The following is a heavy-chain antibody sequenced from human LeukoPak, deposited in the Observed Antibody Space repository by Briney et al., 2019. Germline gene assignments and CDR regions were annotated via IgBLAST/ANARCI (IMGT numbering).Heavy chain of an antibody. Sequence: ASVTVSRQGSRCTLPSHAFTWVRQAAAQGLAWMGWINAYNGNTNYPQKLQGRVTMTTDTSTSTAYMELRSLRSDDTAVYYCARDLYSSSWYVVDYWGQGTLVTVSS. CDR3: ARDLYSSSWYVVDY. CDR1: RCTLPSHA. D-gene: IGHD6-13*01. J-gene: IGHJ4*02. CDR2: INAYNGNT. V-gene: IGHV1-18*01.